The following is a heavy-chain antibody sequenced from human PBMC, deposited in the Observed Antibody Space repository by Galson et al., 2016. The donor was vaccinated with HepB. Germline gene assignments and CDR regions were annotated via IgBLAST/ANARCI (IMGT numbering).Heavy chain of an antibody. Sequence: QSGAEVTKPGESLKISCKGSGYTFTSYWIGWVRQMPGKGLEWMGIIYPGDSDTRYSPSFQGQVTISADKSIRTAYLQWSSLKASDTAMYYCARTYCSTWKPFEYWGQGTLVTGSS. CDR1: GYTFTSYW. J-gene: IGHJ4*02. CDR3: ARTYCSTWKPFEY. CDR2: IYPGDSDT. D-gene: IGHD2-2*01. V-gene: IGHV5-51*01.